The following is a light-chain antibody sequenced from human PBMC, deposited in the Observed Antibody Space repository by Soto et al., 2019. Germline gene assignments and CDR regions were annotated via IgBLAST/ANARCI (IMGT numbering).Light chain of an antibody. CDR3: AAWDGSLNNVL. CDR1: GSSIGTNT. Sequence: LTQPPSASGTPGQRVTISCSGSGSSIGTNTVNWYRQLPGTAPKLLIYGNNQRPSGVPDRFSGSKSGTSASLGISGLQSEDEADYYCAAWDGSLNNVLFGGGTQLTVL. V-gene: IGLV1-44*01. J-gene: IGLJ2*01. CDR2: GNN.